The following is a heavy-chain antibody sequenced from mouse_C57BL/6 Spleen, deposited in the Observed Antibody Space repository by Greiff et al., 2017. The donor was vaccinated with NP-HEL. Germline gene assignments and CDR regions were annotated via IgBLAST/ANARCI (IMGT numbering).Heavy chain of an antibody. J-gene: IGHJ2*01. CDR3: ASITTVVDRDYFDY. D-gene: IGHD1-1*01. CDR2: IDPSDSYT. V-gene: IGHV1-50*01. Sequence: VQLQQPGAELVKPGASVKLSCKASGYTFTSYWMQWVKQRPGQGLEWIGEIDPSDSYTNYNQKFKGKATLTVDTPSSTAYMQLSSLTSEDSAVYYCASITTVVDRDYFDYWGQGTTLTVSS. CDR1: GYTFTSYW.